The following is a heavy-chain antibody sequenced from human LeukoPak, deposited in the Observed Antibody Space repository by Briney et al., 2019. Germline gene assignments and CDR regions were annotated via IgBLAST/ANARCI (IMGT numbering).Heavy chain of an antibody. D-gene: IGHD3-22*01. CDR1: GFTFSSFA. CDR2: ISDNSGNT. CDR3: ARERPNYYDSSGYSHDAFDI. J-gene: IGHJ3*02. V-gene: IGHV3-23*01. Sequence: GGSLRLSCAASGFTFSSFAISWVRQAPGQGLEWVSAISDNSGNTYYADSVKGRFTISRDNSENTLYLQMNSLRAEDTAVYYCARERPNYYDSSGYSHDAFDIWGQGTMVTVSS.